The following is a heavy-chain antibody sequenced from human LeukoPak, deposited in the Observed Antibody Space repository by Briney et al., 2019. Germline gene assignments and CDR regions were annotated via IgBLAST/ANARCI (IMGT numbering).Heavy chain of an antibody. CDR1: GFTFSSYG. CDR3: AKDRARFNVENWFDP. D-gene: IGHD5-24*01. V-gene: IGHV3-30*18. Sequence: PGRSLRLSCAASGFTFSSYGMHWVRQAPGKGLEWVAVISCDGSNKYYADSVKGRFTISRDNSKNTLYLQMNSLRAEDTAVYYCAKDRARFNVENWFDPWGQGTLVTVSS. J-gene: IGHJ5*02. CDR2: ISCDGSNK.